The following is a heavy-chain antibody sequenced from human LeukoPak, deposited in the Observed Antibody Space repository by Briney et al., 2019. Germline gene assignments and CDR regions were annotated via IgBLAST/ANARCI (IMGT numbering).Heavy chain of an antibody. J-gene: IGHJ4*02. Sequence: GGSLRLSCAASGFTFSNVWMSWVRQVPGKGLEWVGRIRRKTDGETTDHAAPVKGRFTISRDDSKNTLYLQMNSLKTEDTAVYYCARDPSSGWYDYWGQGTLVTVSS. V-gene: IGHV3-15*01. CDR3: ARDPSSGWYDY. CDR1: GFTFSNVW. CDR2: IRRKTDGETT. D-gene: IGHD6-19*01.